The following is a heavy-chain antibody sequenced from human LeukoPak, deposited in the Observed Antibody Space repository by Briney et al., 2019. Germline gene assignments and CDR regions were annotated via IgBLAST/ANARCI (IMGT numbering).Heavy chain of an antibody. CDR1: GGSIRSYY. CDR3: ARLDAGTYRDYFDY. J-gene: IGHJ4*02. CDR2: IYYSESA. V-gene: IGHV4-59*08. D-gene: IGHD1-26*01. Sequence: SSETLSLTCTVSGGSIRSYYWSWIRQPPGKGLEWIGYIYYSESANYNPSLKSRVTISVDTSKNQFSLKLRSVTAADTAVYYCARLDAGTYRDYFDYWGQGTLVTVSS.